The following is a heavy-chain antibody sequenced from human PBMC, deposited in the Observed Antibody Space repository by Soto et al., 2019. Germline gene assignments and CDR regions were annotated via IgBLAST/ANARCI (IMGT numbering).Heavy chain of an antibody. CDR1: GGSISSYY. CDR3: ARDTARAMVRIYYGMDV. J-gene: IGHJ6*02. Sequence: PSETLSLTCSVSGGSISSYYWSWIRQPPGTGLEWIGEINHSGSTNYNPSLKSRVTISVDTSKNQFSLKLSSVTAADTAVYYCARDTARAMVRIYYGMDVWGQGTTVTVSS. D-gene: IGHD3-10*01. V-gene: IGHV4-34*01. CDR2: INHSGST.